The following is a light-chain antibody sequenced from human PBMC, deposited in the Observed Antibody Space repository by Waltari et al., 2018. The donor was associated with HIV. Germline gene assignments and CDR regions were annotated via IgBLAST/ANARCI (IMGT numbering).Light chain of an antibody. CDR3: QQRAISPGT. Sequence: EIVLTQSPATLSLSPGERATLSCRASQSIATYLAWYQHKPGQPPRLLMSHASTRATGIPARFSGSGSGTDFTLTISSLEPEDFAIYYCQQRAISPGTFGHGHDWTL. V-gene: IGKV3-11*01. CDR2: HAS. J-gene: IGKJ5*01. CDR1: QSIATY.